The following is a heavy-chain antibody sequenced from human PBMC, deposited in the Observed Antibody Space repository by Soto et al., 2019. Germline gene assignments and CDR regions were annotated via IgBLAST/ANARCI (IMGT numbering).Heavy chain of an antibody. D-gene: IGHD4-17*01. CDR1: GFTFSSYW. J-gene: IGHJ4*02. V-gene: IGHV3-23*01. CDR3: AKKATVTTYPVIDY. CDR2: INHNGGNK. Sequence: GGSLRLSCAASGFTFSSYWMSWVRQAPGKGLEWVSTINHNGGNKYYADSVKGRFTISRDNSKNTLYLQMNSLRAEDTAVYYCAKKATVTTYPVIDYWGQGTLVTVSS.